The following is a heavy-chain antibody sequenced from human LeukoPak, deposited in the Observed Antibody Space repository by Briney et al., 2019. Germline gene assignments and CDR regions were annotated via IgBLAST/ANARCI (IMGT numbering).Heavy chain of an antibody. CDR2: IWVDGSQK. CDR3: ARDLSDY. CDR1: GFTFSWHG. V-gene: IGHV3-33*01. J-gene: IGHJ4*02. Sequence: GTSLRLSCAASGFTFSWHGFHWVRQAPGKGLEWVGVIWVDGSQKYYADSVKGRFTISRDNSKNTLYLQMNSLRAEDTAVYYCARDLSDYWGQGTLVTVSS.